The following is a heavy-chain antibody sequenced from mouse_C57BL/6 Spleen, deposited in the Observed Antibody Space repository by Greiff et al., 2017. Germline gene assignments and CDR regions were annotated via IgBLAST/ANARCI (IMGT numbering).Heavy chain of an antibody. D-gene: IGHD3-2*01. V-gene: IGHV5-9*01. Sequence: EVQLVESGGGLVKPGGSLKLSCAASGFTFSSYTMSWVRQTPEKRLEWVATISGGGGNTYYPDSVKGRFTISRDNAKNTLYLQMSSLRSEDTALYYCARDSPYFDYWGQGTTPTVSS. CDR1: GFTFSSYT. CDR3: ARDSPYFDY. J-gene: IGHJ2*01. CDR2: ISGGGGNT.